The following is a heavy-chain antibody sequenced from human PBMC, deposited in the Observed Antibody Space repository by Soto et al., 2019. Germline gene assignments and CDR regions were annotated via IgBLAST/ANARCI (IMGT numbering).Heavy chain of an antibody. V-gene: IGHV3-23*01. CDR1: GFSFNNHA. CDR2: ISGSGSTT. D-gene: IGHD3-22*01. CDR3: AKDRLMLTMVVVGAFDF. J-gene: IGHJ3*01. Sequence: VQLLESGGGLVQPGGSLRLSCAASGFSFNNHAMTWVRQAPGKGLEWVSGISGSGSTTHYADSVKGRFTISRDNSKDTLYLQMNSLRPEDTAVYYCAKDRLMLTMVVVGAFDFWGRGTMVTVSS.